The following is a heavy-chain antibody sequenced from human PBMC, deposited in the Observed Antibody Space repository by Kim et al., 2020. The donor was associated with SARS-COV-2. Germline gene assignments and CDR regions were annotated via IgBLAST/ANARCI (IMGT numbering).Heavy chain of an antibody. CDR3: ARAQSGSYYTPFDY. V-gene: IGHV3-30-3*01. D-gene: IGHD1-26*01. Sequence: GGSLRLSCAASGFTFSSYAMHWVRQAPGKGLEWVAVISYDGSNKYYADSVKGRFTISRDNSKNSLYLQMNSLRAEDTAVYYCARAQSGSYYTPFDYWGQG. CDR2: ISYDGSNK. CDR1: GFTFSSYA. J-gene: IGHJ4*02.